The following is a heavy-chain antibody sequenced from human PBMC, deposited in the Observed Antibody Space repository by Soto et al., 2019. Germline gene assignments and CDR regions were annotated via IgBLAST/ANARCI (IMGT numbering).Heavy chain of an antibody. V-gene: IGHV3-7*03. J-gene: IGHJ4*02. CDR3: AKLGSGYYTGLYFDY. D-gene: IGHD3-3*01. Sequence: GGSLRLSCAASGFTFGDYWMSWVRQPPGKGLEWVAHMKKDGSEKYYVDSVRGRFTVSRDNTKNSLYLQMNSLGAEDTAVYYCAKLGSGYYTGLYFDYWGPGTLVTVSS. CDR1: GFTFGDYW. CDR2: MKKDGSEK.